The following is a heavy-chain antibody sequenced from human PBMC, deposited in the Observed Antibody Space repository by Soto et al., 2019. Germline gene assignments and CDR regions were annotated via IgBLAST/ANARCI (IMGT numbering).Heavy chain of an antibody. CDR1: GFTFSSYA. CDR2: IYSGGST. CDR3: ARVGMASYYYGMDV. Sequence: SCAASGFTFSSYAMHWVRQAPGKGLEWVSVIYSGGSTYYADSVKGRFTISRDNSKNTLYLQMNSLRAEDTAVYYCARVGMASYYYGMDVWGQGTTVTVSS. V-gene: IGHV3-66*01. J-gene: IGHJ6*02. D-gene: IGHD5-12*01.